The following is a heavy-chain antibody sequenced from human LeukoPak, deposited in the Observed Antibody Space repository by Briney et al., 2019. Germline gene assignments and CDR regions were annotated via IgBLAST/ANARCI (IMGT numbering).Heavy chain of an antibody. CDR1: GFTVSSNY. Sequence: GGSLRLSCAASGFTVSSNYMSWVRQAPGKGLERVSVIYSGGSTYYADSVKGRFTISRDNSKNTLYLQMNSLRAEDTAVYYCARDLVHSAPATVTTNYWGQGTLVTVSS. V-gene: IGHV3-66*02. CDR2: IYSGGST. J-gene: IGHJ4*02. D-gene: IGHD4-11*01. CDR3: ARDLVHSAPATVTTNY.